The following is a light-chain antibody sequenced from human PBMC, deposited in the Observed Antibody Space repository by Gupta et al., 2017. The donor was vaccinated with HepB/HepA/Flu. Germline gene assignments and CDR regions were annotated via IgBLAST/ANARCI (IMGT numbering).Light chain of an antibody. CDR1: QGISNY. CDR2: AAS. J-gene: IGKJ1*01. CDR3: QKYNSALRT. V-gene: IGKV1-27*01. Sequence: DIQLTQSPSSLSASVGDRVTITCRASQGISNYLAWYQQKPGKVPKLLIYAASTLQSGVPSRFSGSGSGTDFSLTISNLQPEDVAIYYCQKYNSALRTFGQGTKVEI.